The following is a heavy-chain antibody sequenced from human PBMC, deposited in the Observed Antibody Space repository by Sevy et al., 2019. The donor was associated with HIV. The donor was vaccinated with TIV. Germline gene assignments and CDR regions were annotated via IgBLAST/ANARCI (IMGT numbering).Heavy chain of an antibody. Sequence: ASVKVSCKASGYSFTKYFIHWVRQAPGQGLEWVVVINPSGGSTTYALKFQGRVSMTRDTSTNTVYMEVSSLRSEDTAVYYCARKGLAAASDYWGQGTLVTVSS. CDR2: INPSGGST. V-gene: IGHV1-46*01. D-gene: IGHD5-18*01. CDR1: GYSFTKYF. J-gene: IGHJ4*02. CDR3: ARKGLAAASDY.